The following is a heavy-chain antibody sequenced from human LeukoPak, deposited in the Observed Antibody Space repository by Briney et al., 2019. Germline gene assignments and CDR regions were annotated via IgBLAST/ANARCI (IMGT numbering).Heavy chain of an antibody. CDR1: GGTFRSYA. V-gene: IGHV1-18*01. J-gene: IGHJ4*02. D-gene: IGHD2-15*01. CDR3: ARCSGGSCYLNPFDY. Sequence: GASVKVSCKASGGTFRSYAITWVRQAPGQGLEWMGWISAYNGNTKYAQKFQGRVTMTTETSTSTAYMELRSLRSDDTAVYYCARCSGGSCYLNPFDYWGQGTLVTVSS. CDR2: ISAYNGNT.